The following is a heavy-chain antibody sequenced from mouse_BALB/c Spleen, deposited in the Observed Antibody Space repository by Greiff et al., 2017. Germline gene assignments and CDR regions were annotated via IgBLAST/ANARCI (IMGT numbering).Heavy chain of an antibody. V-gene: IGHV1S137*01. J-gene: IGHJ1*01. CDR1: GYTFTDYA. Sequence: VQLQQSGAELVRPGVSVKISCKGSGYTFTDYAMPWVKQSHAKSLEWLGVISTYYGDASYNQKFKGKATMTVDKSSSTAYMELARLTSEDSAIYYCARAGSSYKYVDVWGAGTTVTVSS. D-gene: IGHD1-1*01. CDR3: ARAGSSYKYVDV. CDR2: ISTYYGDA.